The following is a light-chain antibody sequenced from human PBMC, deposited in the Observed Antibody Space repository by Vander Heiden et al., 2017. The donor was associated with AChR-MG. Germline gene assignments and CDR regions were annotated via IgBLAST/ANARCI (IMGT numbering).Light chain of an antibody. V-gene: IGKV1-5*03. CDR2: GAS. CDR3: QQDHTNMGT. CDR1: QNIRGW. Sequence: DIQMTQSPSTLSASVGDRVPITCRARQNIRGWLAWYQQKPGKAPKLLIYGASTLENEVPSRISGSGYGTEFSLTISSLQPDDYATYYCQQDHTNMGTFGQGTKVDIQ. J-gene: IGKJ1*01.